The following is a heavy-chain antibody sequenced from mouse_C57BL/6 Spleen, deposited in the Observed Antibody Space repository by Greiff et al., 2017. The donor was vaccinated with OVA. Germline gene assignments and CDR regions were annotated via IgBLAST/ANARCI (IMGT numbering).Heavy chain of an antibody. V-gene: IGHV1-72*01. D-gene: IGHD1-1*01. CDR1: GYTFTSYW. J-gene: IGHJ2*01. CDR3: ARGYYGSSYGDYFDY. Sequence: QVQLQQPGAELVKPGASVKLSCKASGYTFTSYWMHWVKQRPGRGLEWIGRIDPNSGGTKYNEKFKSKATLTVDKPSSAAYMQLSSLTSEDAAVYYCARGYYGSSYGDYFDYWGQGTTLTVSS. CDR2: IDPNSGGT.